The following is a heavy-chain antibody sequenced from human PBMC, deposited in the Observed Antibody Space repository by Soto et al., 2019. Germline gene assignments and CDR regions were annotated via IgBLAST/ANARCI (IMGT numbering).Heavy chain of an antibody. CDR2: INSDGSST. CDR1: GFTFSSYW. V-gene: IGHV3-74*01. J-gene: IGHJ6*02. D-gene: IGHD5-18*01. Sequence: LRLSCAASGFTFSSYWMHWVRQAPGKGLVWVSRINSDGSSTSYADSVKGRFTISRDNAKNTLYLQMNSLRAEDTAVYYCARGYSYLTTYYYYGMDVWGQGTTVTVSS. CDR3: ARGYSYLTTYYYYGMDV.